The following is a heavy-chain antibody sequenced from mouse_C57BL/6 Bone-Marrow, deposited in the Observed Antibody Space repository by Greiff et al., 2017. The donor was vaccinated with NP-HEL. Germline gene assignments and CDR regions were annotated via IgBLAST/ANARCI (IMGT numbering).Heavy chain of an antibody. V-gene: IGHV1-15*01. J-gene: IGHJ4*01. Sequence: VQLQQSGAELVRPGASVTLSCKASGYTFTDYEMHWVKQTPVHGLEWIGAIDPETGGTAYNQKFKGKAILTADKSSSTAYMELRSLTSEDSAVYYCTRCPLYYYAMGYWGQGTPVTVSS. CDR1: GYTFTDYE. CDR2: IDPETGGT. CDR3: TRCPLYYYAMGY.